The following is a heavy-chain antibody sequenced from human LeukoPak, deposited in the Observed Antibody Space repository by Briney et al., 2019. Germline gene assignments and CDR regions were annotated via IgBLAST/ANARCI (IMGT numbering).Heavy chain of an antibody. V-gene: IGHV3-23*01. CDR2: ISPSGDIT. Sequence: GTLRLSCAASGFTFRKHGMNWVRQAPGKGLEWVSGISPSGDITYYADSVKGRFTISRDNSKNTLYLQMNSLRADDTAVYYCAKRRGLELTYYYHMDVWGKGTTVTVSS. J-gene: IGHJ6*03. CDR3: AKRRGLELTYYYHMDV. D-gene: IGHD1-7*01. CDR1: GFTFRKHG.